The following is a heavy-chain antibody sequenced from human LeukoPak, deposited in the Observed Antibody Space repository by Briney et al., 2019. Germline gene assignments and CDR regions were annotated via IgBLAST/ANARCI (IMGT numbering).Heavy chain of an antibody. CDR2: INHSGST. CDR3: ARALIAAAGSDAFDI. J-gene: IGHJ3*02. Sequence: PSETLSLTCAVYGGSFSGYYWSWIRQPPGKGLEWIGEINHSGSTNYNPSLKSRVTISVDTSKNQFSLKLSSVTAADTAVYYCARALIAAAGSDAFDIWGQGTMVTVSS. V-gene: IGHV4-34*01. CDR1: GGSFSGYY. D-gene: IGHD6-13*01.